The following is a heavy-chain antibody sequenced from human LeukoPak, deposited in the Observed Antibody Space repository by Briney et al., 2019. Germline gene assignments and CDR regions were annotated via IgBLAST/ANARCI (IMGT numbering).Heavy chain of an antibody. CDR1: GGSISSSSYF. D-gene: IGHD1-26*01. CDR3: ARALSRWDPFDY. J-gene: IGHJ4*02. CDR2: IYYTGST. Sequence: KPSETLSLTCTVSGGSISSSSYFWRWIRQPPGKGLEWIGYIYYTGSTNYNPSLKSRVIISLDTSKNQFSLKLSSVTAADTAVYYCARALSRWDPFDYWGQGTLVTVSS. V-gene: IGHV4-61*01.